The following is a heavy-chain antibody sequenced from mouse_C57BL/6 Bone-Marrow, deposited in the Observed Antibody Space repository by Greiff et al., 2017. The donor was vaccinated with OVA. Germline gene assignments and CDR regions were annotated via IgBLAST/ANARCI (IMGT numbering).Heavy chain of an antibody. CDR2: ISDGGSYT. V-gene: IGHV5-4*03. J-gene: IGHJ1*03. Sequence: EVKLEESGGGLVKPGGSLKLSCAASGFTFSSYAMSWVRQTPEKRLEWVATISDGGSYTYYPDNVKGRFTISIDNAKNNLYLQMSHLKSEDTAMYYCARSSYWYFDVWGTGTTVTVSA. CDR3: ARSSYWYFDV. CDR1: GFTFSSYA.